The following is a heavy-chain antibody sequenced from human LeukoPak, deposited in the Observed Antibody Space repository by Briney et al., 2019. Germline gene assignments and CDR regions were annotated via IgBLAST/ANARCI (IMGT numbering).Heavy chain of an antibody. J-gene: IGHJ3*02. CDR3: VTLQSNRINLWEGGAFDI. CDR1: GFTFSSDA. D-gene: IGHD5-18*01. V-gene: IGHV3-23*01. CDR2: ISAGGGST. Sequence: PGGSLRLSCAASGFTFSSDALSWVRQAPGKGLEWVSSISAGGGSTYYADSVKGRFTISRDNSMNTLYLQMNSLRAEDTAIYYCVTLQSNRINLWEGGAFDIWGQGTMVTVSS.